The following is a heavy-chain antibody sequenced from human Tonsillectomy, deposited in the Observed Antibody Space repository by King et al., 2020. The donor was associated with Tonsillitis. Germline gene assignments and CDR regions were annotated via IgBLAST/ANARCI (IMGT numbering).Heavy chain of an antibody. CDR2: IKQDGNEK. CDR3: ARHGSGTYLD. Sequence: QLVQSGGGLVQPGGSLRLSCAASGFTLISYWMSWVRQAPGKGPEWVANIKQDGNEKTYVDSVKGRFSISRDNAKNLLYLQMNSLRGEDTAVYYCARHGSGTYLDWGQGTLVTVSS. CDR1: GFTLISYW. D-gene: IGHD1-26*01. J-gene: IGHJ4*02. V-gene: IGHV3-7*01.